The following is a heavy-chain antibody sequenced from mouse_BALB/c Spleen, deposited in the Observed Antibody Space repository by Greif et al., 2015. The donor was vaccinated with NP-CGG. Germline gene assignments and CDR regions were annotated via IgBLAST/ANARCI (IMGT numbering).Heavy chain of an antibody. CDR3: ARDSSGYDYAMYY. J-gene: IGHJ4*01. CDR2: IDPANGNT. Sequence: VQLQQPGAELVKPGASVKLSCTASGFNIKDTYMHWVKQRPEQGLEWIGRIDPANGNTKYDPKFQGKATITADTSSNTAYLQLSSLTSEDTAVYYCARDSSGYDYAMYYWGQGTSVTVSS. V-gene: IGHV14-3*02. D-gene: IGHD3-2*01. CDR1: GFNIKDTY.